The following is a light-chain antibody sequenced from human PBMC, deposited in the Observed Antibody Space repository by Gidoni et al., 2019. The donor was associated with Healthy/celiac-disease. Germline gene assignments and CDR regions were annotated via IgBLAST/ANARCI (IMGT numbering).Light chain of an antibody. CDR3: QQSYSTPPIT. J-gene: IGKJ5*01. CDR1: QSISSY. V-gene: IGKV1-39*01. CDR2: AAS. Sequence: DIQMTQSTSSLSASVGDRVTITCRASQSISSYLNWYQQKPGKAPKLLIYAASSLQSGVPSRFSGSGSGTDFTLTISSLQPEYFATYYCQQSYSTPPITFGQGTRLEIK.